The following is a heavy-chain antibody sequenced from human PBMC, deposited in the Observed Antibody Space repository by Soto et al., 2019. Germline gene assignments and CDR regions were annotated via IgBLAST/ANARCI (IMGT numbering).Heavy chain of an antibody. D-gene: IGHD3-22*01. Sequence: ASVKVSCKASGYTFTSYYMHWVRQAPGQGLEWMGIINPSGGSTSYAQKFQGRVTMTRDTSTSTVYMELSSLRSEDTAVYYCARVGGATYYYDSSGYLDYWGQGTLVTVSS. V-gene: IGHV1-46*01. CDR2: INPSGGST. J-gene: IGHJ4*02. CDR1: GYTFTSYY. CDR3: ARVGGATYYYDSSGYLDY.